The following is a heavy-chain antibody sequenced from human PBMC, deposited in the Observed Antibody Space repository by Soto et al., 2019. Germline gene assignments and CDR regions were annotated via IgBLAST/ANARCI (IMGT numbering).Heavy chain of an antibody. D-gene: IGHD5-18*01. Sequence: EVQLVESGGGLVQPGGSLKLSCAASGFTFSGSAMHWVRQASGKGLEWVGRIRSKANSYATAYAASVKGRFTISRDDSKNTAYLQMNSLKTEDTAVYYCTSGYSYGQYYYYYYGMDVWGQGTTVTVSS. CDR1: GFTFSGSA. CDR3: TSGYSYGQYYYYYYGMDV. J-gene: IGHJ6*02. CDR2: IRSKANSYAT. V-gene: IGHV3-73*01.